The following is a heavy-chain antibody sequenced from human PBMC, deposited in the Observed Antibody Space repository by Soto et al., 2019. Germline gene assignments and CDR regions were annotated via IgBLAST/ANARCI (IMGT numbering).Heavy chain of an antibody. CDR1: GGTFSNYA. J-gene: IGHJ4*02. V-gene: IGHV1-69*06. Sequence: QVQLVQTGAEVKKPGSSVKVSCKASGGTFSNYAINWVRQAPGQGLEWLGGIIPLFGTPNYAQKFQGRVTFTAHKSTSTAYMELRSLRSDDTAVYYCARGWETVGTTTPFAYWGQGTLVPVSS. CDR3: ARGWETVGTTTPFAY. D-gene: IGHD1-26*01. CDR2: IIPLFGTP.